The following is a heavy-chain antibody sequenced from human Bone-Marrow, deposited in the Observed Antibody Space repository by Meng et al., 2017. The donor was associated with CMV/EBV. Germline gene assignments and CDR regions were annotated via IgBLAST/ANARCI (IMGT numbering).Heavy chain of an antibody. V-gene: IGHV1-2*02. J-gene: IGHJ4*02. Sequence: ASVKVSCKASGYTFTGYYMHWVRQAPGQGLEWVGWINPKRDDTRLAQKFQGRVTLTGDTSISTVYMDLSRLQSDDTAVYYCARVNYDTWNAYYPYYFDYWGQGALVTVSS. CDR3: ARVNYDTWNAYYPYYFDY. CDR1: GYTFTGYY. CDR2: INPKRDDT. D-gene: IGHD3-3*01.